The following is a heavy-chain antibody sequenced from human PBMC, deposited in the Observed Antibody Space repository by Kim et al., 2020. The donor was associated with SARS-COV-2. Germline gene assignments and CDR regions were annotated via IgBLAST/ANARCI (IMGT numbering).Heavy chain of an antibody. J-gene: IGHJ4*02. V-gene: IGHV3-48*03. CDR3: ARLSGSYYYSPAFFDY. CDR1: GFTFSSYE. CDR2: ISSSGSTI. D-gene: IGHD1-26*01. Sequence: GGSLRLSCAASGFTFSSYEMNWVRQAPGKGLEWVSYISSSGSTIYYADSVKGRFTISRDNAKNSLYLQMNSLRAEDTAVYYCARLSGSYYYSPAFFDYWGQGSLVTVSS.